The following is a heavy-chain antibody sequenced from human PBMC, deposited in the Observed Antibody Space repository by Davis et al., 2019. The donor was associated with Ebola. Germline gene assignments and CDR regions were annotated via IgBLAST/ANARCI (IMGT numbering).Heavy chain of an antibody. V-gene: IGHV1-69*10. CDR2: IIPILGIA. CDR1: GGTFSSYA. D-gene: IGHD1-1*01. CDR3: ARVERNSIQDDAFDI. J-gene: IGHJ3*02. Sequence: SVKVSCKASGGTFSSYAISWVRQAPGQGLEWMGGIIPILGIANYAQKFQGRVTITADESTSTAYMELSSLRSEDTAVYYCARVERNSIQDDAFDIWGQGTMVTVSS.